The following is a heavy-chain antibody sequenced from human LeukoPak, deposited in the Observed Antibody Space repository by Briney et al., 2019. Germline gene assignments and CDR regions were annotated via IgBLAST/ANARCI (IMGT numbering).Heavy chain of an antibody. J-gene: IGHJ4*02. CDR1: GFTFSSYN. CDR2: INSSSSYI. CDR3: ARFSGYCSSTSCTPGD. D-gene: IGHD2-2*01. Sequence: GGSLRLSCAASGFTFSSYNMKWVRQAPGKGLEWGSSINSSSSYIYYADSVKGRFTISRDNAKNSLYLQMNSLRAEDTAVYYCARFSGYCSSTSCTPGDWGQGTLVTVSS. V-gene: IGHV3-21*01.